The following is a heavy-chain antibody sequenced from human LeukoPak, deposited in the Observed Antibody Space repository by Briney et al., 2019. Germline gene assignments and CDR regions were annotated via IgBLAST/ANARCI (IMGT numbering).Heavy chain of an antibody. Sequence: PSETLSLTCTVSGGSISSGVYYCSWIRQHPGKGLEWIGYIYYSGSTYYNPSLKSRVTISVDTSKYQFSLKLSSVTAADTAVSYCARGYGMDVWGQGTPVTVSS. CDR3: ARGYGMDV. CDR1: GGSISSGVYY. J-gene: IGHJ6*02. CDR2: IYYSGST. V-gene: IGHV4-31*03.